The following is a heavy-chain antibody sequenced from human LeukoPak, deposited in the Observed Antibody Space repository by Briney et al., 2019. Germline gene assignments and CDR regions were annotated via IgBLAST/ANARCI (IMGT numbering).Heavy chain of an antibody. CDR1: GDSISSSDSF. V-gene: IGHV4-39*01. CDR2: IHYRGTT. J-gene: IGHJ4*02. CDR3: ARGRGIWFGELPFDY. D-gene: IGHD3-10*01. Sequence: TSETLSLTCSVSGDSISSSDSFWGWIRQPPGKGLEWIGSIHYRGTTYQSPSLRSRVTMTVDTSKNQFSLKLSSVTAADTAVYYCARGRGIWFGELPFDYWGQGTLVTVSS.